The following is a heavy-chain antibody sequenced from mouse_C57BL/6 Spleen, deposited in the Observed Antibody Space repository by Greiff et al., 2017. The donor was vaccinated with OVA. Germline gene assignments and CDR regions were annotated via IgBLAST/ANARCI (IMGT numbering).Heavy chain of an antibody. CDR3: ARWGLLRYFDY. J-gene: IGHJ2*01. Sequence: VQRVESGPELVKPGASVKISCKASGYAFSSSWMNWVKQRPGKGLEWIGRIYPGDGDTNYNGKFKGKATLTADKSSSTAYMQLSSLTSEDSAVYFCARWGLLRYFDYWGQGTTLTVSS. CDR2: IYPGDGDT. V-gene: IGHV1-82*01. CDR1: GYAFSSSW. D-gene: IGHD2-3*01.